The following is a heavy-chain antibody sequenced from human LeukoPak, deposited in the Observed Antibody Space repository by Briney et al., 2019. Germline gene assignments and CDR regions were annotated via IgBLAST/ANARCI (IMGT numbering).Heavy chain of an antibody. V-gene: IGHV3-11*01. J-gene: IGHJ4*02. D-gene: IGHD3-22*01. CDR2: ISSSGSTI. Sequence: GGSLRLSCAASGFTVSSNYMIWVRQAPGKGLEWVSYISSSGSTIYYADSVKGRFTISRDNAKNSLYLQMNSLRAEDTAVYYCARDRPFYDSSGQPYFDYWGQGTLVTVSS. CDR1: GFTVSSNY. CDR3: ARDRPFYDSSGQPYFDY.